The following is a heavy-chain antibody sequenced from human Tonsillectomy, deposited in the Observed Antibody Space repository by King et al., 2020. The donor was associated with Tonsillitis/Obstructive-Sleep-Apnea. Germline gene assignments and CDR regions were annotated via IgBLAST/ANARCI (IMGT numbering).Heavy chain of an antibody. CDR3: ARGEYYFDY. D-gene: IGHD3-10*01. Sequence: QLVQSGAEVKKPGASVKVSCKASGYTFTGYYIHWVRQAPGQGVEWMGWINPNNGGPNYAQKFQGWVTMTRETSISTAYMELSRLRSDDTAVYYCARGEYYFDYWGQGTLVTVSS. J-gene: IGHJ4*02. CDR1: GYTFTGYY. V-gene: IGHV1-2*04. CDR2: INPNNGGP.